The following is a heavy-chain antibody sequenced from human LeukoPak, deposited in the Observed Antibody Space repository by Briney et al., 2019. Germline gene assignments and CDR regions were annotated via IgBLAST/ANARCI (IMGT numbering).Heavy chain of an antibody. Sequence: ASVKVSCKASGYTFTIYGISWVRQAPGQGREWMGWISAYNGNTNYAQKLQGRVTMTTDTSTSTAYMELRSLRSDDTAVYYCARDDGGYGYDAFDIWGQGTMVTVSS. CDR2: ISAYNGNT. J-gene: IGHJ3*02. V-gene: IGHV1-18*01. CDR1: GYTFTIYG. D-gene: IGHD5-12*01. CDR3: ARDDGGYGYDAFDI.